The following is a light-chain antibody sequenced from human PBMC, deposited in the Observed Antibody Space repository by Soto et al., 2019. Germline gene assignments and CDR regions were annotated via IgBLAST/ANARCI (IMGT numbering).Light chain of an antibody. Sequence: DFQMTQSPSSLSASVGDRVTITCRASQTISMFLNWYQQKPGKAPKLLIYGASTLQGGVPSRFSGSGSGTDFTLTISRLQPEDFATYYCQRSYGSPPWTFGQGTKVEIK. J-gene: IGKJ1*01. CDR1: QTISMF. V-gene: IGKV1-39*01. CDR2: GAS. CDR3: QRSYGSPPWT.